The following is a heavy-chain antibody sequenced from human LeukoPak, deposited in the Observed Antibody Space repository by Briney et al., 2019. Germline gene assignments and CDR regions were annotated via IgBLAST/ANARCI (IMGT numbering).Heavy chain of an antibody. CDR3: VKLDATSGHSFPYRFFFDF. V-gene: IGHV3-23*01. J-gene: IGHJ4*02. Sequence: GGSLRLSCAASGFTFGAYAMGWVRQAPGKGLEWVSCVRRGGGGTYYADSVKGRFTISRDTSNSILFLQMSSLGAEDTALYYCVKLDATSGHSFPYRFFFDFWGQGALVTVSS. D-gene: IGHD3-3*01. CDR1: GFTFGAYA. CDR2: VRRGGGGT.